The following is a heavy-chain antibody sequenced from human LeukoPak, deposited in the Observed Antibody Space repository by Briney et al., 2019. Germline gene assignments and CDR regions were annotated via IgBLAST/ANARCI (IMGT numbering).Heavy chain of an antibody. J-gene: IGHJ4*02. V-gene: IGHV3-48*01. CDR2: ISSSSSTI. Sequence: GGSLRLSCAASGFTFSSYGMHWVRQAPGKGLEWVSYISSSSSTIYYADSVKGRFTISRDNAKNSLYLQMNSLRAEDTAVYYCARDKSGLRGYDKYYFDYWGQGTLVTVSS. D-gene: IGHD5-12*01. CDR3: ARDKSGLRGYDKYYFDY. CDR1: GFTFSSYG.